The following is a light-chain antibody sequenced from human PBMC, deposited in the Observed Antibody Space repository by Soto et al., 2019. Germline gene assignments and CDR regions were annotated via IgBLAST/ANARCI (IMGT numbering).Light chain of an antibody. Sequence: DIQMTQSPSSLSASVEDRVIITCRASQSISNHLNWYQQKPGKAPKLLIFAASSLQSGVPSRFSGSRSGPDSTLTISSLQPEDFATYYCQQSYSSPPTLGQGTKVDIK. CDR2: AAS. CDR1: QSISNH. V-gene: IGKV1-39*01. J-gene: IGKJ1*01. CDR3: QQSYSSPPT.